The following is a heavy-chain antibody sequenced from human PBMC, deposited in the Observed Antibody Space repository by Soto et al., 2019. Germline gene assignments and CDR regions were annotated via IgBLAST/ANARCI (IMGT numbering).Heavy chain of an antibody. Sequence: QVQLQESGPGLVKPSGTLSLNCAVSGGSISSSNWWSWVRQPPGKGLEWIGEIYHSGSTNYTPSLKSRVTISVDKSNNQFSLKLSSVTAANTAVHYCAGMSSYYGSGCYYYAYYGHVTVVTVS. D-gene: IGHD3-10*01. V-gene: IGHV4-4*02. CDR1: GGSISSSNW. J-gene: IGHJ4*01. CDR3: AGMSSYYGSGCYYYAY. CDR2: IYHSGST.